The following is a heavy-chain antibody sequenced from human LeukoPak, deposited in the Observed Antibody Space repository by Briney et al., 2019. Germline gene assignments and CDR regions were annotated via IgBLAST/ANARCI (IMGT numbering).Heavy chain of an antibody. CDR3: ARDRDTGYDCGY. J-gene: IGHJ4*02. CDR2: LNTYSGNT. D-gene: IGHD5-12*01. V-gene: IGHV1-18*04. CDR1: DYSFTNYG. Sequence: ASVKVPCKASDYSFTNYGISWVRQAPGQGLEWMGWLNTYSGNTNYAQKFQGRVTMTTDTSTSTVFMEMRSLRSDDTAVYFCARDRDTGYDCGYWGQGTLVTVSS.